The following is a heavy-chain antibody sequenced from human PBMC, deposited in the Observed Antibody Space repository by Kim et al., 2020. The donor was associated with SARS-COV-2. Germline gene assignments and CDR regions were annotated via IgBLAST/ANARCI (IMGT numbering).Heavy chain of an antibody. J-gene: IGHJ4*02. CDR2: IKQDGSEK. V-gene: IGHV3-7*01. CDR1: GFTFSSYW. Sequence: GGSLRLSCAASGFTFSSYWMSWVRQAPGKGLEWVANIKQDGSEKYYVDSVKGRFTISRDNAKNSLYLQMNSLRAEDTAVYYCARDHSLAAAGTSTFDYWGQGTLVTVSS. CDR3: ARDHSLAAAGTSTFDY. D-gene: IGHD6-13*01.